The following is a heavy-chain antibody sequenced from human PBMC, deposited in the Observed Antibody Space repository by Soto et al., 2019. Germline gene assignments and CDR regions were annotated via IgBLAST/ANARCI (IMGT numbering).Heavy chain of an antibody. CDR3: AKDRARYYGSGSYFYYYYGMDV. CDR2: INGDGSST. Sequence: GGSLRLSCAASGFTFSSYWMHWVRQAPGKGLVWVSRINGDGSSTTYADSVKGRFTISRDNAKNTLYLQMNSLRAEDTAVYYCAKDRARYYGSGSYFYYYYGMDVWGQGTTVTVSS. D-gene: IGHD3-10*01. CDR1: GFTFSSYW. V-gene: IGHV3-74*01. J-gene: IGHJ6*02.